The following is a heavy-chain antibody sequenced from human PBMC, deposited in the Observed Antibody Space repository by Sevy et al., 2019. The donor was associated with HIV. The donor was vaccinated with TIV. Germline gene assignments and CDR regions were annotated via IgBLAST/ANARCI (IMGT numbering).Heavy chain of an antibody. CDR1: GFTFGDYA. Sequence: GGSLRLSCTASGFTFGDYAMSWFHQAPGKGLEWVGFIRSKAYGGTTEYAASVKGRFTISRDDYKSIAYLQMNSLKTEDTAVYYCTNSGSYYSHYYYYGMDVWGQGTTVTVSS. V-gene: IGHV3-49*03. CDR3: TNSGSYYSHYYYYGMDV. D-gene: IGHD1-26*01. CDR2: IRSKAYGGTT. J-gene: IGHJ6*02.